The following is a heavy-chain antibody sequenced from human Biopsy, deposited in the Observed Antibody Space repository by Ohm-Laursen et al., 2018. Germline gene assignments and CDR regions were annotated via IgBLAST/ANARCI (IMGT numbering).Heavy chain of an antibody. D-gene: IGHD3-10*01. CDR3: ARDDAATVIRGLYY. J-gene: IGHJ4*02. CDR1: GGSISNYF. CDR2: FRFEDRT. Sequence: SQTLSLTCAVSGGSISNYFWTWIRQPPGKGLEWIGYFRFEDRTSYNSSLKSRVTISIDKSKNQFFLKLSSVTAEDTAVYYCARDDAATVIRGLYYWGQGALVTVSS. V-gene: IGHV4-59*01.